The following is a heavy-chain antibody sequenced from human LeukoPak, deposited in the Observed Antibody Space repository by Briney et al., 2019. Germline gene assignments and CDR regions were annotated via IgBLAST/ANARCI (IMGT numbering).Heavy chain of an antibody. J-gene: IGHJ4*02. V-gene: IGHV4-59*01. D-gene: IGHD3-3*01. CDR2: IYYSGST. Sequence: SETLSLTCTVSGGSISSFYWSWIRQTPEKGLEWIGYIYYSGSTNYNPSLKSRVTISVDTSKNQFSLKLSSVTAADTAVYYCARVEFGVVMDYWGQGTLVTVSS. CDR1: GGSISSFY. CDR3: ARVEFGVVMDY.